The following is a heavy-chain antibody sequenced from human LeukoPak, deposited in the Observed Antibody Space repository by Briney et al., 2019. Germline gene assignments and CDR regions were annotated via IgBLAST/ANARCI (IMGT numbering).Heavy chain of an antibody. D-gene: IGHD2-2*01. Sequence: SVKGRFTISRDNAKNSLYLQMNSLRAEDTAVYYCARGDCSTTSCSYYFDYWGQGTLVTVSS. V-gene: IGHV3-21*01. J-gene: IGHJ4*02. CDR3: ARGDCSTTSCSYYFDY.